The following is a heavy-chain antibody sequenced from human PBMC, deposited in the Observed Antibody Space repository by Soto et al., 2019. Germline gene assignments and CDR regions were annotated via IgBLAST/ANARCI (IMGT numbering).Heavy chain of an antibody. CDR2: IIPILGIA. D-gene: IGHD6-13*01. V-gene: IGHV1-69*08. Sequence: QVQLVQSGAEVKKPGSSVKVSCKASGGTFSSYTISWVRQAPGQGLEWMGRIIPILGIANYAQKIQGRVTITADKSTSTAYMELSSLRSEDTAVYYCARDRGSSWISNWFDPWGQGTLVTVSS. J-gene: IGHJ5*02. CDR3: ARDRGSSWISNWFDP. CDR1: GGTFSSYT.